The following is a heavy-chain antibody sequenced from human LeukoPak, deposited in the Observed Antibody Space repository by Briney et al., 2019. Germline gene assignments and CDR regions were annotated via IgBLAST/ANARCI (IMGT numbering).Heavy chain of an antibody. J-gene: IGHJ4*02. CDR2: IRYDGSNK. V-gene: IGHV3-30*02. CDR3: ANSSYSSSWREPYYFDY. Sequence: GGSLRLSCAASGFTFSSYWMHWVRQAPGKGLEWVAFIRYDGSNKYYADSVKGRFTISRDNSKNTLYLQMNSLRAEDTAVYYCANSSYSSSWREPYYFDYWGQGTLVTVSS. D-gene: IGHD6-13*01. CDR1: GFTFSSYW.